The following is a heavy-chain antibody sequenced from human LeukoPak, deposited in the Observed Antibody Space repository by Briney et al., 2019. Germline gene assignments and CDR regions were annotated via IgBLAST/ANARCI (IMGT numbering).Heavy chain of an antibody. CDR2: INPKSGAA. D-gene: IGHD6-13*01. CDR3: ARGAEAETSPLDF. CDR1: GGTFSSYA. V-gene: IGHV1-2*02. J-gene: IGHJ4*02. Sequence: ASVTVSCKASGGTFSSYAISWVRQAPGQGLEWLGWINPKSGAADYAQQFRGRVTMTRDTSINTDYMEMKRVTSDDTAVYYCARGAEAETSPLDFWGQGTLVIVS.